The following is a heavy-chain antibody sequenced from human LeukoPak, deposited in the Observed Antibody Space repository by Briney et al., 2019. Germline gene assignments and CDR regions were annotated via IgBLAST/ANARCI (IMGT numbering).Heavy chain of an antibody. CDR1: GFTFSSYS. Sequence: GGSLRLSCAASGFTFSSYSMNWVRQAPGKGLEWVSFISTSSSYIHNADSVKGRFITSRDSAKDSLYLQMNSLRVEDTAVYYCLRGDRRDYWGQGTLVTVSS. CDR2: ISTSSSYI. CDR3: LRGDRRDY. V-gene: IGHV3-21*06. J-gene: IGHJ4*02.